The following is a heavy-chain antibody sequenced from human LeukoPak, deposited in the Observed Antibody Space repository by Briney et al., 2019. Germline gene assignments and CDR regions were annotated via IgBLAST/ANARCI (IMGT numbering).Heavy chain of an antibody. D-gene: IGHD3-22*01. CDR3: ARDPLISSGYYSITKPFVFDI. CDR2: INHSGST. Sequence: PETLSLTCTVSGGSISSSSYYWGWIRQPPGKGLEWIGEINHSGSTNYNPSLKSRVTISVDTSNNQFSLKLSSVTAADTAVYYCARDPLISSGYYSITKPFVFDIWGQGTMVTVSS. CDR1: GGSISSSSYY. J-gene: IGHJ3*02. V-gene: IGHV4-39*07.